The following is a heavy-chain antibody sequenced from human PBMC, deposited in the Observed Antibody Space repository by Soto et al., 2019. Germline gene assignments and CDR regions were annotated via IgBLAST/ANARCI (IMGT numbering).Heavy chain of an antibody. CDR3: ARTFYFDSRGYYYFFFDH. Sequence: TLSLTCAVSGGSIGSDGDSWSLIRQSPVNCLEWIGHIYHSGSTYYNPSLNRRVTITVDTSKNQLSLNLRSMTAADTAVYFCARTFYFDSRGYYYFFFDHWGQGALVTVSS. CDR2: IYHSGST. J-gene: IGHJ4*02. V-gene: IGHV4-30-2*06. CDR1: GGSIGSDGDS. D-gene: IGHD3-22*01.